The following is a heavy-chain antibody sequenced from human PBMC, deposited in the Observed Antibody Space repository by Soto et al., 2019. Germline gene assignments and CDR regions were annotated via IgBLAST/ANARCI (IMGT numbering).Heavy chain of an antibody. J-gene: IGHJ4*02. Sequence: SETLSLTCSVSGGSISNSPYFWGWIRQPPGKGLEWIGSVSYSGSTYYNPSLSSRITVSSDTSQNQFSLKLNSVTAADTAVYYCARHASYPVEEVSLLDYWGQGALVTVSS. CDR2: VSYSGST. V-gene: IGHV4-39*01. CDR3: ARHASYPVEEVSLLDY. CDR1: GGSISNSPYF. D-gene: IGHD3-16*02.